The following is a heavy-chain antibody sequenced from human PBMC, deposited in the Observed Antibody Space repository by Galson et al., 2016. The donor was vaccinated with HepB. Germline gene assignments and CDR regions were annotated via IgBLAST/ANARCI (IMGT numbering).Heavy chain of an antibody. J-gene: IGHJ5*02. CDR3: AHRHPSGYALVDNWFDP. Sequence: PALVKPTQTLTLTCTFSGFSLSTSGVGVGWIRQPPGKALEWLALIYWDDNKRYSPSLKSRLAISKDTSKNQVVLTMTNMDPVDTATYYCAHRHPSGYALVDNWFDPWGQGTLVTVSS. V-gene: IGHV2-5*02. CDR2: IYWDDNK. CDR1: GFSLSTSGVG. D-gene: IGHD5-12*01.